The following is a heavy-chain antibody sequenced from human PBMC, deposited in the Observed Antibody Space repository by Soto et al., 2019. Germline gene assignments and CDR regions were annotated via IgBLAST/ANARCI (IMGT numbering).Heavy chain of an antibody. V-gene: IGHV4-59*01. CDR2: IYYSGST. Sequence: SETLSLTCTVSGGFSSSYYWSWIRQPPGKELELIGYIYYSGSTKYNPSLKSRVTISIDTSKNQFSLKLSSVTAADTAVYYCARGGYGMDVWGQGTTVTVSS. J-gene: IGHJ6*02. CDR3: ARGGYGMDV. CDR1: GGFSSSYY.